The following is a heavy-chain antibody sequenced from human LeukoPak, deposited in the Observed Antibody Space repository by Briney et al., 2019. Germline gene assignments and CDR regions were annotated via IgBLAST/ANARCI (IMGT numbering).Heavy chain of an antibody. D-gene: IGHD5-18*01. CDR1: GYTLTELS. CDR2: FDPEDGET. J-gene: IGHJ3*02. V-gene: IGHV1-24*01. Sequence: ASVKVSCTVSGYTLTELSMHWVRQAPGKGLEWMGGFDPEDGETIYAQKFQGRVTMTEDTSTDTAYMELSSLRSEDTAVYYCAISMVDTAMVTVLGAFDIWGQGTMVTVSS. CDR3: AISMVDTAMVTVLGAFDI.